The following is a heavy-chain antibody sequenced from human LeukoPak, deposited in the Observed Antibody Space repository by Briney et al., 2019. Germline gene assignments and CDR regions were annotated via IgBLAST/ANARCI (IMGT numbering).Heavy chain of an antibody. V-gene: IGHV3-15*01. CDR3: ATDRRWEQRESDY. CDR1: GFTFSNAW. Sequence: GGSLRLSCAASGFTFSNAWMSWVRQAPGKGLEWVGRIKSKTDGGTTDYAAPVKGRFTISRDDSKNTLYLQMNSLKTEDTAVYYCATDRRWEQRESDYWGQGTLVTVSS. D-gene: IGHD1-26*01. J-gene: IGHJ4*02. CDR2: IKSKTDGGTT.